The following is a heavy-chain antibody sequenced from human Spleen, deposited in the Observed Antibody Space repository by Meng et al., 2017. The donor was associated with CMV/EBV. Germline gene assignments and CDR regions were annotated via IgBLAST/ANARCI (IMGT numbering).Heavy chain of an antibody. V-gene: IGHV4-34*01. CDR1: GGSFSGYY. Sequence: SETLSLTCAVYGGSFSGYYWSWIRQPPGKGPEWIGEINHSGSTNYNPSLKSRVTISVDTSKNQFSLKLSSVTAADTAVYYCASLEKTWGQGTLVTVSS. CDR3: ASLEKT. D-gene: IGHD3-3*01. J-gene: IGHJ4*02. CDR2: INHSGST.